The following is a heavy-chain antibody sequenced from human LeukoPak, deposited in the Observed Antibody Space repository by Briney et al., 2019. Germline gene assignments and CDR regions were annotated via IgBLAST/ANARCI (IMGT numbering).Heavy chain of an antibody. CDR1: GGSISSNGYS. CDR2: IYYSGNT. Sequence: PSETLSLTCTVSGGSISSNGYSWGWIRQPPGKGLEWIGNIYYSGNTYYNPSLKSRVTISVDTSNNQFSLKLSSVTATDTAIYYCARRGYCASVSCYRVFDYWGQGTLVTVSS. V-gene: IGHV4-39*01. CDR3: ARRGYCASVSCYRVFDY. D-gene: IGHD2-2*02. J-gene: IGHJ4*02.